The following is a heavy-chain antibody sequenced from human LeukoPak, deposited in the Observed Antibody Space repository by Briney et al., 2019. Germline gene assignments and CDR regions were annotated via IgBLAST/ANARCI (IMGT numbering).Heavy chain of an antibody. J-gene: IGHJ4*02. V-gene: IGHV3-20*04. CDR1: GFTFDDYG. CDR3: ARDIGVGELLVDY. CDR2: INWNGGST. D-gene: IGHD1-26*01. Sequence: PGGXXRLSCAASGFTFDDYGMSWVRQAPGKGLEWVSGINWNGGSTVYAESVKGGFTISRDNAKNSLYLQMNSLRAEDTALYYCARDIGVGELLVDYWGQGTLVTVSS.